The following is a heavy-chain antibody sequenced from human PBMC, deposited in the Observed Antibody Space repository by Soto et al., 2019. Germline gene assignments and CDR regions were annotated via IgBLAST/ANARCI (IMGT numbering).Heavy chain of an antibody. V-gene: IGHV3-30-3*01. J-gene: IGHJ5*02. Sequence: GGSLRLSCAASGFTFSSYAMHWVRQAPGKGLEWVAVISYDGSNKYYADSVKGRFTISRDNSKNTLYLQMNSLRAEDTAVYYCARDISDCSGGSCYSGNWFDPWGQGTLVTVSS. CDR3: ARDISDCSGGSCYSGNWFDP. CDR1: GFTFSSYA. D-gene: IGHD2-15*01. CDR2: ISYDGSNK.